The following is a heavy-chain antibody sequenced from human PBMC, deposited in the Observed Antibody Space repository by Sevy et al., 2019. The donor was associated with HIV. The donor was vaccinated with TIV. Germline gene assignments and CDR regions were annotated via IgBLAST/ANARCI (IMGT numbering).Heavy chain of an antibody. J-gene: IGHJ4*02. D-gene: IGHD2-8*01. Sequence: GGYLILSCAASGFAFYEYSMSWIRQAPGKGLEWVATLSFGCGKINYADSVKGRFTISRDNSKNSFYLQMDNLRVEDTALYYCAREGCSRPHDYWGQGTRVIVSS. V-gene: IGHV3-23*01. CDR1: GFAFYEYS. CDR2: LSFGCGKI. CDR3: AREGCSRPHDY.